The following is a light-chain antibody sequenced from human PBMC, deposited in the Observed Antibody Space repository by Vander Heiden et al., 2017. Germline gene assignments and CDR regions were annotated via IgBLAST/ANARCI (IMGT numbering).Light chain of an antibody. CDR2: DAS. CDR1: QDISNY. CDR3: QQDYNLPLT. J-gene: IGKJ4*01. Sequence: IQMTHSPSSLSASVGDRVTITCQASQDISNYLNWYQQKPGKAPKLLIYDASNLETGVPSRFSGSGSGTDFTFTISSLQPEDFATYYCQQDYNLPLTFGAGTKVEIK. V-gene: IGKV1-33*01.